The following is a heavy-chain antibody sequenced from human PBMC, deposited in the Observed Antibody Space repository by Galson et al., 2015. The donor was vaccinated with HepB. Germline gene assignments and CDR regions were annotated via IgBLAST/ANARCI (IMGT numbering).Heavy chain of an antibody. CDR1: GGSISSLSYY. J-gene: IGHJ3*01. D-gene: IGHD3-10*01. CDR3: VRPQGLVRGPSPGSDPFNV. Sequence: SETLSLTCTVSGGSISSLSYYWVWIRQPPRKALEWIGSIYYGGTTYYNPSLKSRVTISVDTSKNQFSLRLSSVTAADTAVYYCVRPQGLVRGPSPGSDPFNVWGQGTMVTVSS. CDR2: IYYGGTT. V-gene: IGHV4-39*01.